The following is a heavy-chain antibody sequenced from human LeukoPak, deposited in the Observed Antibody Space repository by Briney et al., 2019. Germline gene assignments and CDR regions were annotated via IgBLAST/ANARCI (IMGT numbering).Heavy chain of an antibody. CDR3: ETKQWLDTPPDS. Sequence: PGGSLRLSCAASGFTFSKYWMLWVRHAPGKGLESFSRINTDGTVTTYADPVKGRLTVSRDNADNTMFLKMNSVRDEDTAVYYCETKQWLDTPPDSWGQGTLVTVSS. V-gene: IGHV3-74*01. CDR1: GFTFSKYW. J-gene: IGHJ4*02. CDR2: INTDGTVT. D-gene: IGHD6-19*01.